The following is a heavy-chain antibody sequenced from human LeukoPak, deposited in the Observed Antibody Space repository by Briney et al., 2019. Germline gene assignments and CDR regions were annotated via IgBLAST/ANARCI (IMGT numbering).Heavy chain of an antibody. CDR3: VRGTGY. CDR1: GFPFSTYV. CDR2: ISSNGDNT. V-gene: IGHV3-64D*06. Sequence: PGGSLRLSCSVSGFPFSTYVMHWVREAPGKGLEYVSAISSNGDNTYYADSVKGRFTISRDNSKNTLYLQMSSLRADDTAVYYCVRGTGYWGQGTLVTVSS. J-gene: IGHJ4*02.